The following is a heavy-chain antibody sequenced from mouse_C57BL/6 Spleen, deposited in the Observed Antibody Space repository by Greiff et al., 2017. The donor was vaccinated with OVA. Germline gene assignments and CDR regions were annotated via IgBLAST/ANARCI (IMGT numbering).Heavy chain of an antibody. CDR1: GYTFTSYW. V-gene: IGHV1-55*01. Sequence: QVQLQQPGAELVKPGASVKMSCKASGYTFTSYWITWVKQRPGQGLEWIGDIYPGSGSTNYNEKFKSKATLTVDTSSSTAYMQLSSLTSEDSAVYYCARGGTTVVGWWYFDVWGTGTTVTVSS. CDR2: IYPGSGST. CDR3: ARGGTTVVGWWYFDV. J-gene: IGHJ1*03. D-gene: IGHD1-1*01.